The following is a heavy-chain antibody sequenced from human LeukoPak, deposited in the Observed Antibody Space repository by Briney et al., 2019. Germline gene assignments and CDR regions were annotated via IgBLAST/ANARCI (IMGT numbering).Heavy chain of an antibody. D-gene: IGHD3-22*01. CDR1: GFTFITYS. Sequence: WASVKLSCEASGFTFITYSMNWVRQAPGQGLEWVSYITSSSSTIYYADSVRGRFTISRDNAKNSLYLQMNSLRDDDRAVYYCARVDWMIGAFDIWGQGTMVTVSS. V-gene: IGHV3-48*02. CDR3: ARVDWMIGAFDI. J-gene: IGHJ3*02. CDR2: ITSSSSTI.